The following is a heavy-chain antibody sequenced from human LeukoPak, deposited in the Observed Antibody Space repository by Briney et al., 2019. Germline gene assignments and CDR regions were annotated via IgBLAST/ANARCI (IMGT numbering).Heavy chain of an antibody. J-gene: IGHJ4*02. V-gene: IGHV3-23*01. D-gene: IGHD3-9*01. Sequence: GGSLRLSCAASGFTFSNAWMSWVRQAPGKGLEWVSATSGSGGSTYYADSVKGRFTISRDNSKNTLYLQMNSLRAEDTAVYYCAKSYDILTGYPGPFDYWGQGTLVTVSS. CDR3: AKSYDILTGYPGPFDY. CDR2: TSGSGGST. CDR1: GFTFSNAW.